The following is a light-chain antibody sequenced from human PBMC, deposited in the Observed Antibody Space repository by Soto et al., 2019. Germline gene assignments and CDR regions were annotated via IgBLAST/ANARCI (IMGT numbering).Light chain of an antibody. V-gene: IGKV1-5*03. CDR2: QAS. J-gene: IGKJ2*02. CDR3: QQDNSYART. CDR1: QSISSW. Sequence: DIQMTQSPSTLSASIGDRITITCRASQSISSWLAWYQQKPGKAPNLLIYQASNLASGVPSRFSGSGSGTKFTLTITSLQPDDFATYYCQQDNSYARTFGQGTKLEI.